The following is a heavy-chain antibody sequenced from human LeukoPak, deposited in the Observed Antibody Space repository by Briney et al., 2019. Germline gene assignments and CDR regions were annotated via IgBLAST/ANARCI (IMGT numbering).Heavy chain of an antibody. CDR3: ARDGSGWSVDY. CDR1: GFTLSSYW. Sequence: PGGSLRLSCAASGFTLSSYWMRWVRQAPGRGLVWVSRINSGGSSTTYADSVKGRFTISRDNAENTLYLQMNSLRAEDTAVYFCARDGSGWSVDYWGQGILVTVSS. V-gene: IGHV3-74*01. J-gene: IGHJ4*02. D-gene: IGHD6-19*01. CDR2: INSGGSST.